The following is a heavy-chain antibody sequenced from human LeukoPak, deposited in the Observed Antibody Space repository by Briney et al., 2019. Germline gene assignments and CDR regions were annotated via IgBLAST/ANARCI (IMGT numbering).Heavy chain of an antibody. CDR1: GFAFSTYA. Sequence: GGSLRLSCAASGFAFSTYAMNWVRQAPGKGLEWVSTISGSDGSTYYADSVKGRFTISRDNSKNTLCLQMNSLRAEDTAVYYCAKSNDWSGMYYFDYWGQGTLVTVSS. D-gene: IGHD2-8*02. CDR3: AKSNDWSGMYYFDY. J-gene: IGHJ4*02. CDR2: ISGSDGST. V-gene: IGHV3-23*01.